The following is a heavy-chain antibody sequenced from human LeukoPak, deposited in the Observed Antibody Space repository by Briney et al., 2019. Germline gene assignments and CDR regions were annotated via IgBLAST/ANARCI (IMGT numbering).Heavy chain of an antibody. CDR3: AEDLRAYGSGSYFGMDV. D-gene: IGHD3-10*01. J-gene: IGHJ6*02. V-gene: IGHV3-23*01. Sequence: GGSLGLSCVVCGLTFHNYAMTWVRQAPGKGLEWVSANSGVTGRTYYADSVKGRFTISRDNSRNTLYLQMNSLRAEDTAVYYCAEDLRAYGSGSYFGMDVWGQGTTVIVSS. CDR2: NSGVTGRT. CDR1: GLTFHNYA.